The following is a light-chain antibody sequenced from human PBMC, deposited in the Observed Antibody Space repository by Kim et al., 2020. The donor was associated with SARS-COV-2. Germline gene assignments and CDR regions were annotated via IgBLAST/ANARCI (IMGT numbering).Light chain of an antibody. J-gene: IGLJ1*01. Sequence: QSALTQPASVSWSPGQSITISCTGTSSDVGGYNYVSWYQQHPGKAPKLMIYDVSNRPSGVSNRFSGSKSGNTASLTISGLQAEDEADYYCSSYTSSSTLNVFGTGTKVTVL. V-gene: IGLV2-14*03. CDR1: SSDVGGYNY. CDR3: SSYTSSSTLNV. CDR2: DVS.